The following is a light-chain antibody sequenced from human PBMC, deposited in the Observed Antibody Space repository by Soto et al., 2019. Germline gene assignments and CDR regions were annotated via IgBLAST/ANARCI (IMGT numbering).Light chain of an antibody. J-gene: IGKJ1*01. Sequence: EILWTPSLGTLSLSPGSRSALSGMASQSVTSRYLAWYQQKPGQANRILIFGEYIRDTGIQDRFSGSGSGTDFTLTIRRMEPEDFAVYYCKQYGSSPWPLGNGTKVDLK. CDR1: QSVTSRY. CDR3: KQYGSSPWP. CDR2: GEY. V-gene: IGKV3-20*01.